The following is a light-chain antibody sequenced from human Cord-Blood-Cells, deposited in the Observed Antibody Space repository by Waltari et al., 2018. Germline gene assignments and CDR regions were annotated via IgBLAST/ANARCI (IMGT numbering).Light chain of an antibody. J-gene: IGLJ3*02. Sequence: SYVLTQPPSVSVAPGKTARITCGGNNIGSKSVHRYQQKPGKAPVLVIYYESDRPSGIPERFSGSNAGNTATLTISRVEAGDEADYYCQVWDSSSDHWVFGGGTKLTVL. CDR2: YES. CDR1: NIGSKS. V-gene: IGLV3-21*04. CDR3: QVWDSSSDHWV.